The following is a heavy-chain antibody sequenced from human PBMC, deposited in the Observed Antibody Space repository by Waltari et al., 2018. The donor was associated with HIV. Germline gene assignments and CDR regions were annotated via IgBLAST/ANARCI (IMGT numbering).Heavy chain of an antibody. CDR2: MNPNRCKK. J-gene: IGHJ5*01. Sequence: QVQLVQSGAEVKKPGASVKVSCKASGYTFTSYEINWVRQATGQGLAWVGWMNPNRCKKAYAQIFQGRVTMTSNSSISRAYMELSSLRSEDTAVYYCARGRGYSYGYEDSWGQGTLVTVSS. CDR3: ARGRGYSYGYEDS. V-gene: IGHV1-8*01. D-gene: IGHD5-18*01. CDR1: GYTFTSYE.